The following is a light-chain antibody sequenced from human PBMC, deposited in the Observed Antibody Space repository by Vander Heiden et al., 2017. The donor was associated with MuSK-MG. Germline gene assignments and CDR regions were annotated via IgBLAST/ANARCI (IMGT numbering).Light chain of an antibody. Sequence: EIVLTQSPATLSLSPGERATLSCGASQSITDNYLAWYQQKPGLAPRLLIYDASSRATGIPDRFSGSGSGTDFTLTISRLEPEDFAVYYCQQYGASPLTFGGRARVEIK. V-gene: IGKV3D-20*01. CDR3: QQYGASPLT. CDR1: QSITDNY. J-gene: IGKJ4*01. CDR2: DAS.